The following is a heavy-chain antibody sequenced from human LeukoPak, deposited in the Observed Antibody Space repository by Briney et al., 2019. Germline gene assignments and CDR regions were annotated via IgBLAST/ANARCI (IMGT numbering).Heavy chain of an antibody. J-gene: IGHJ3*02. CDR3: ARDGMESLGDDAFDI. Sequence: SETLSLTCTVSGGSISSYYWSWIRQPAGKGLEWIGRIYTSGSTNYNPSLKSRVTMSVDTSKNQFSLKLSSVTAADTAVYYCARDGMESLGDDAFDIWGQGTMATVSS. V-gene: IGHV4-4*07. CDR2: IYTSGST. D-gene: IGHD1-1*01. CDR1: GGSISSYY.